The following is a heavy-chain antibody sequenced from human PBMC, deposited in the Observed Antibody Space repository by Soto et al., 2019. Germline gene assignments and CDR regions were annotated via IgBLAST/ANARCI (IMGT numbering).Heavy chain of an antibody. V-gene: IGHV4-39*01. CDR1: GGSISSSSYY. J-gene: IGHJ5*02. CDR2: IYYSGST. D-gene: IGHD6-13*01. CDR3: ARLRQQLVLWFDP. Sequence: PSETLSLTCTVSGGSISSSSYYWGWIRQPPGKGLEWIGSIYYSGSTYYSPSLKSRVTISVDTSKNQFSLKLSSVTAADTAVYYCARLRQQLVLWFDPWGQGTLVTVSS.